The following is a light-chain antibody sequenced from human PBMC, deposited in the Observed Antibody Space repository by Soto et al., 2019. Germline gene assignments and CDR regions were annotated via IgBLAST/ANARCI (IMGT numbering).Light chain of an antibody. Sequence: QSALTQPPSVSGSPGQSVTISCTGTGSDFGRYNRVSWYQHTPGTAPMLLIYEVTNRPSGVPDRFSGSRSGNTASLTISGLQAEDDADYYCSSFTTSDTWVLGGGTKLTVL. CDR1: GSDFGRYNR. CDR2: EVT. J-gene: IGLJ3*02. V-gene: IGLV2-18*02. CDR3: SSFTTSDTWV.